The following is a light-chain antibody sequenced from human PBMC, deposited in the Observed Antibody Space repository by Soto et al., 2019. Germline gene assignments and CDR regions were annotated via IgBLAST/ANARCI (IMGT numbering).Light chain of an antibody. CDR2: KAS. V-gene: IGKV1-5*03. J-gene: IGKJ2*01. CDR3: QQYNSYSRT. CDR1: QSISSW. Sequence: DIQMTQSPSTLSASVGDRVTITCRASQSISSWLAWYQQKPGKAPKLLIYKASSLESGVPSRFSGSGSGTEFTLTIRSLQPDDFATYYCQQYNSYSRTFGQGTKLEI.